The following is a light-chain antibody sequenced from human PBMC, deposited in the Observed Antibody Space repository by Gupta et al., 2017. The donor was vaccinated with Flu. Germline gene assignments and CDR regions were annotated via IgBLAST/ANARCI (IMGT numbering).Light chain of an antibody. CDR2: GAS. J-gene: IGKJ2*03. V-gene: IGKV1-12*01. CDR3: QEANGFPHS. CDR1: QVISSC. Sequence: IQLTQSPSSVSASVGDRVTITCRASQVISSCLAWYQQKPGKAPKVLIYGASSLQSGVPSRFSGSGSGTDFALTITSLQPEDFATYYCQEANGFPHSFGQGTKVEIK.